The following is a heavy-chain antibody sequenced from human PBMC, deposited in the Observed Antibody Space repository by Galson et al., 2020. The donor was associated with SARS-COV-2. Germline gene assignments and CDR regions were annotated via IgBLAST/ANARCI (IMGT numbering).Heavy chain of an antibody. V-gene: IGHV1-18*01. CDR3: ARFSYRSGYPSFDY. Sequence: GESLKISCKASGYTFTSNGISWMRQAPGQGLEWMGWNTNYAQKFQGRVTMTTDTSTTTAYMELRGLRSDDTAVYYCARFSYRSGYPSFDYWGQGTLVTVSS. J-gene: IGHJ4*02. CDR1: GYTFTSNG. CDR2: NT. D-gene: IGHD3-22*01.